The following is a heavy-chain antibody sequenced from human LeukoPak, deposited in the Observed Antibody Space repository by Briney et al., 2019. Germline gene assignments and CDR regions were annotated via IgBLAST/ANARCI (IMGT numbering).Heavy chain of an antibody. D-gene: IGHD2-21*01. CDR3: AGLAWVPDI. V-gene: IGHV3-21*01. CDR1: GFTFSSYS. Sequence: GGSLRLSCAASGFTFSSYSMNWVRQAPGKGLEWVSSISSSSSCIYYADSVKGRFTISRDNAKNSLYLQMNSLRAEDTAVYYCAGLAWVPDIWGQGTMVTVSS. J-gene: IGHJ3*02. CDR2: ISSSSSCI.